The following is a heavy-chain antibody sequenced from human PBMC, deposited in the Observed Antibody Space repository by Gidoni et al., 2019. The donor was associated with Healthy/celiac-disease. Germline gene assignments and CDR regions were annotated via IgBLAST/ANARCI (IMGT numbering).Heavy chain of an antibody. CDR2: IYYSGST. V-gene: IGHV4-59*01. J-gene: IGHJ4*02. CDR1: GVSISSYY. Sequence: QVQLQESGPGLVKPSETLSLTCTVSGVSISSYYWSWIRQPPGQGLEWIGYIYYSGSTNYNPSLKSRGTISVDTSKNHFSLKLRSVTAADTAVYYCARDTLLGVYSPGGGLDYWGQGTLVTVSS. CDR3: ARDTLLGVYSPGGGLDY. D-gene: IGHD5-18*01.